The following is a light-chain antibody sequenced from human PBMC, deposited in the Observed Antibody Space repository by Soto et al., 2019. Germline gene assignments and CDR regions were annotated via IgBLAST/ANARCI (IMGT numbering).Light chain of an antibody. CDR1: SSDVGAYNY. CDR2: EVT. CDR3: SSHGGINNVV. V-gene: IGLV2-8*01. Sequence: SALTQPPSASGSPGQSATISCTGTSSDVGAYNYVSWYPQHPGKAPRLMIYEVTKRPSGVPDRFSGSKSGNTASLTVSGLLAEDEADYFCSSHGGINNVVFGGGTKLTVL. J-gene: IGLJ3*02.